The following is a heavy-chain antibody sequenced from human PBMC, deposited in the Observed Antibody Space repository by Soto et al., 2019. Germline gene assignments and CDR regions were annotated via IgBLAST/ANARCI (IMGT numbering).Heavy chain of an antibody. CDR3: ATNSGPYSSSWYFLGY. D-gene: IGHD6-13*01. J-gene: IGHJ4*02. CDR2: FDPEDGET. V-gene: IGHV1-24*01. Sequence: ASVKVSCKVSGYTLTVLSMHWVRQAPGKGLEWMGGFDPEDGETIYAQKFQGRVTMTEDTSTDTAYMELSSLRSEDTAVYYCATNSGPYSSSWYFLGYWGQGTLVTVSS. CDR1: GYTLTVLS.